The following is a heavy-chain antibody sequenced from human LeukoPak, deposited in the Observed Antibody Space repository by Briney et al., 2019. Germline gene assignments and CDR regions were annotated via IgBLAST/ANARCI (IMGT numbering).Heavy chain of an antibody. CDR3: AGGYSSSSGFDY. V-gene: IGHV1-2*06. CDR2: INPNSGGT. CDR1: GYTFTGSY. D-gene: IGHD6-6*01. J-gene: IGHJ4*02. Sequence: ASVKVSCKASGYTFTGSYMDWVRQAPGHGLEWMGRINPNSGGTNYTQKFQGRVTMTRDTSITTAYMKLSRLRSDDTAVYYCAGGYSSSSGFDYWGQGTLVTVSS.